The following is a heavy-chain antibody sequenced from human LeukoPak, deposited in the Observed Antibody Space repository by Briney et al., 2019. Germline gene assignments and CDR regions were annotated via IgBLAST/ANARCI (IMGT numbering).Heavy chain of an antibody. CDR1: GFTFDDYG. D-gene: IGHD6-6*01. CDR2: INWNGGST. V-gene: IGHV3-20*04. Sequence: GGSLRLSCAASGFTFDDYGMSWVRQAPGKGLEWVSGINWNGGSTGYADSVKGRFTISRDNSKNTLYLQMNSLRAEDTAVYYCAKDRSSSFSGFLEYWGQGTLVTVSS. CDR3: AKDRSSSFSGFLEY. J-gene: IGHJ4*02.